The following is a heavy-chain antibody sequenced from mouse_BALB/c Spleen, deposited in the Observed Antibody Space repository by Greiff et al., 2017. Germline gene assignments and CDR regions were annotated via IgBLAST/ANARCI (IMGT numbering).Heavy chain of an antibody. CDR3: ARDRGLRRFDY. J-gene: IGHJ2*01. Sequence: EVQGVESGGGLVQPGGSLKLSCAASGFTFSSYGMSWVRQTPDKRLELVATINSNGGSTYYPDSVKGRFTISRDNAKNTLYLQMSSLKSEDTAMYYCARDRGLRRFDYWGQGTTLTVSS. V-gene: IGHV5-6-3*01. CDR2: INSNGGST. CDR1: GFTFSSYG. D-gene: IGHD2-4*01.